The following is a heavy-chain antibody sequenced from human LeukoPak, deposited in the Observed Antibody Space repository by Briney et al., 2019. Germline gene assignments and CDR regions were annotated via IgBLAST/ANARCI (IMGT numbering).Heavy chain of an antibody. J-gene: IGHJ4*02. V-gene: IGHV3-7*01. D-gene: IGHD2-2*01. CDR2: IKQDGSEK. CDR1: GFTFSSYW. CDR3: ARDGRVVPAAPWDY. Sequence: GGSLRLSCAASGFTFSSYWMSWVRQAPGKGLEWVANIKQDGSEKYYVDSVKGRFTISRDNAKNSLYLQMNSLRAEDTAVYYCARDGRVVPAAPWDYWGQGTLVTVSS.